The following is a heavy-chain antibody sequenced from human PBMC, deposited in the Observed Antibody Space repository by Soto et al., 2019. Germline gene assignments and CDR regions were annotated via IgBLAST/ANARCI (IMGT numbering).Heavy chain of an antibody. CDR3: AKERGSYYRDYYFDY. CDR1: GFTFSSYG. V-gene: IGHV3-30*18. CDR2: ISYDGSNK. J-gene: IGHJ4*02. D-gene: IGHD1-26*01. Sequence: PGGSLRLSCAASGFTFSSYGMHWVRQAPGKGLEWVAVISYDGSNKYYADSVKGRFTISRDNSKNTLYLQMNSLRAEDTAVYYCAKERGSYYRDYYFDYWGQGTLVTVSS.